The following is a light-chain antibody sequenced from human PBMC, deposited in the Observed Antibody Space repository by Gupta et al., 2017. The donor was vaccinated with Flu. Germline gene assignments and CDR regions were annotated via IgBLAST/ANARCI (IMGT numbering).Light chain of an antibody. V-gene: IGLV6-57*01. CDR3: QSYDASAFVI. Sequence: SGSIAGNFVQWYQQRPGSSPTTVIHEDTQRPSGVPDRFSGSIDRSSNSASLTISRLQTEDEADYYCQSYDASAFVIVGGGTRLTVL. CDR1: SGSIAGNF. CDR2: EDT. J-gene: IGLJ2*01.